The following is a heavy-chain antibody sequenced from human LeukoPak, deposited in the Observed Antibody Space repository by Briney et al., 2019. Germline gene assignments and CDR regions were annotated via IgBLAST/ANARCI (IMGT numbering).Heavy chain of an antibody. J-gene: IGHJ3*02. Sequence: SETLSLTCTVSGGSISSSSYYWGWIRQPPGKGLEWIGSIYYSGSTYYNPSLKSRVTISVDTSKNQFSLKLSSVTAADTAVYYCARLDYHDSSGYRIDAFDIWGQGTMVTVSS. D-gene: IGHD3-22*01. CDR1: GGSISSSSYY. V-gene: IGHV4-39*01. CDR2: IYYSGST. CDR3: ARLDYHDSSGYRIDAFDI.